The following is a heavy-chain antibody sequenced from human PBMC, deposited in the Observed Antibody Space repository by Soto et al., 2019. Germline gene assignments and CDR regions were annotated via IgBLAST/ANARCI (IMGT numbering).Heavy chain of an antibody. D-gene: IGHD3-9*01. CDR3: AREIHDILTGPPWVWYFDL. V-gene: IGHV4-34*01. CDR2: INDRGSI. CDR1: GGSFSGYY. J-gene: IGHJ2*01. Sequence: QVQLQQWGAGPLRPLETLSLTCGVSGGSFSGYYWAWIRQSPGKGLEWIGEINDRGSINYNPSLKSRVSISVDTSKTHYSLNLRSVTAADTAVYYCAREIHDILTGPPWVWYFDLWGRGTLVTVSS.